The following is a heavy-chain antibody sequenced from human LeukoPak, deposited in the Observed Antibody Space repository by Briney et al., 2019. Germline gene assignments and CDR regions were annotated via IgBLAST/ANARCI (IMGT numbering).Heavy chain of an antibody. Sequence: PGGSLRLSCAASGFIFSNYALMWLRQSPGKGLEWVSAIRGSGGGTFYADSVKGRFTISRDNSKNTLYLQMNGLRAEDTVVYYCARDPNGDYIGAFDMWGRGTLVTVSS. CDR1: GFIFSNYA. CDR2: IRGSGGGT. J-gene: IGHJ3*02. V-gene: IGHV3-23*01. D-gene: IGHD4-17*01. CDR3: ARDPNGDYIGAFDM.